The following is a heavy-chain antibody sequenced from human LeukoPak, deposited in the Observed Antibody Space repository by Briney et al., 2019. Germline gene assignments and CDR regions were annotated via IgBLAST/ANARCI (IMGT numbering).Heavy chain of an antibody. CDR2: IRPSDSEP. V-gene: IGHV5-10-1*01. Sequence: GESLQISCKVSGSSFSTYWITWVRQLPGGALEWMGRIRPSDSEPNYSPSFQGHVTISADRSINTVYLQWSSLRASDTAIYFCARHYSNDHTLFDFWGQGALVTVST. J-gene: IGHJ4*02. CDR1: GSSFSTYW. D-gene: IGHD2-21*01. CDR3: ARHYSNDHTLFDF.